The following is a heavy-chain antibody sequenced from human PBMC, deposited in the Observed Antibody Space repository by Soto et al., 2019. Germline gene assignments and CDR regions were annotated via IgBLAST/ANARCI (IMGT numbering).Heavy chain of an antibody. CDR1: GAFVNGCF. D-gene: IGHD3-16*01. J-gene: IGHJ4*02. Sequence: QVQLQESGPGLVRSSENLSVSCSVAGAFVNGCFGSWIRHIPGTVLDRHGYVCQGGAAAELAEGGSKGPNFCLESRSTISLDFPKNPFSRRLTSATATDTDVDYCARDRGGITVSSKPLGERFDHWGQGTLFTVSS. CDR2: VCQGGAAAELAEGGS. CDR3: ARDRGGITVSSKPLGERFDH. V-gene: IGHV4-59*02.